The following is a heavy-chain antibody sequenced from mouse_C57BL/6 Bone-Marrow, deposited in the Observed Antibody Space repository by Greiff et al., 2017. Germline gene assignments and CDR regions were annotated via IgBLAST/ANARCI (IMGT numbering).Heavy chain of an antibody. CDR1: GFTFSSYG. V-gene: IGHV5-6*01. CDR2: INSGGSYT. D-gene: IGHD2-2*01. J-gene: IGHJ3*01. Sequence: EVKLVESGGDLVKPGGSLKLSCAASGFTFSSYGMSWVRQTPDKRLEWVATINSGGSYTYYPDSVKGRFTISRDNAKNTLYLQMSSLKSEDTAMYYCARPRVTPYWGQGTVVTVSA. CDR3: ARPRVTPY.